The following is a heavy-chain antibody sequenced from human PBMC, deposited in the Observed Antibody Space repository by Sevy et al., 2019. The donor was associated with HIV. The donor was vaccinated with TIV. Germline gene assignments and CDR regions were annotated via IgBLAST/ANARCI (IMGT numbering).Heavy chain of an antibody. CDR1: GGTFSSYG. V-gene: IGHV1-69*13. D-gene: IGHD2-8*01. CDR2: IIPILGTV. Sequence: ASVKVSCKASGGTFSSYGISWVRQAPGQGLEWMGGIIPILGTVNYAQKFQGRVTITADESTKTAYMELSSLRSEDTAGYYCARGGGNGGYYFDYWGQETLVTVSS. J-gene: IGHJ4*02. CDR3: ARGGGNGGYYFDY.